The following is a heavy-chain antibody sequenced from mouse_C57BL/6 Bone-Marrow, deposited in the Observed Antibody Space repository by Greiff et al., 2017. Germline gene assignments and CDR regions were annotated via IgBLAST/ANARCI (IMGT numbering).Heavy chain of an antibody. CDR2: IRNKANGYTT. Sequence: EVQLVESGGGLVQPGGSLSLSCAASGFTFTDYYMSWVRQPPGKALEWLGFIRNKANGYTTEYSASVKGRFTISRDNSQSILYLQMNALRAEDSATYYCARGGTWFAYWGQGTLVTVSA. V-gene: IGHV7-3*01. CDR3: ARGGTWFAY. CDR1: GFTFTDYY. J-gene: IGHJ3*01.